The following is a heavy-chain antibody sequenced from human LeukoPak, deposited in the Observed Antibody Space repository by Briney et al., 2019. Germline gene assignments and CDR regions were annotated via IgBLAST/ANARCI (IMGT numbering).Heavy chain of an antibody. CDR3: AKAAHIVLVVYAIPADDAFDI. Sequence: GGSLRLSCAASGFTFSSYGMHWVRQAPGKGLEWVAFIRYDGSNKYYADSVKGRFTISRDNSKNTLYLQMNSLRAEDTAVYYCAKAAHIVLVVYAIPADDAFDIWGQGTMVTVSS. V-gene: IGHV3-30*02. J-gene: IGHJ3*02. D-gene: IGHD2-8*02. CDR2: IRYDGSNK. CDR1: GFTFSSYG.